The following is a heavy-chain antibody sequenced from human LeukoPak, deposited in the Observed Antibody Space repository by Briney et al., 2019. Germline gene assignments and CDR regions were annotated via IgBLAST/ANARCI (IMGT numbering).Heavy chain of an antibody. CDR2: INIYNGNT. J-gene: IGHJ4*02. V-gene: IGHV1-18*01. CDR1: GYIFSNYA. D-gene: IGHD6-13*01. CDR3: ARADSSSWYGSVDY. Sequence: ASVKVSCKASGYIFSNYAISWVRQAPGQGLEWMGWINIYNGNTNYAQRLQGRVTMTTDTSTSTAYMELMSLRSDDTAVYYCARADSSSWYGSVDYWGQGTLVTVSS.